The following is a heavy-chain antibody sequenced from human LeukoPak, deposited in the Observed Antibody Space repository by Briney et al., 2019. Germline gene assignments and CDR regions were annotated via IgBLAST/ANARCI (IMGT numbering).Heavy chain of an antibody. CDR1: GYSISTGYY. CDR3: ARLCGDLYYYGSGSYSPYFDY. D-gene: IGHD3-10*01. V-gene: IGHV4-38-2*01. CDR2: IYLSGST. Sequence: SATLTLTCAVSGYSISTGYYSGWIRQPPGKGLEWVGSIYLSGSTYYNPSFKRRVTISVDTSKNQVSLKLSSVTAADTAVYYCARLCGDLYYYGSGSYSPYFDYWGQGTLVTVSS. J-gene: IGHJ4*02.